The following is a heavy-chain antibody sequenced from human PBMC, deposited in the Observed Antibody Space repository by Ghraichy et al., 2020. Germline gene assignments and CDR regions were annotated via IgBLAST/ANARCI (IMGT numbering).Heavy chain of an antibody. CDR1: GGSISSSSYY. CDR2: IYYSGST. CDR3: ARLRYDSSGYSYYFDS. J-gene: IGHJ4*02. V-gene: IGHV4-39*01. D-gene: IGHD3-22*01. Sequence: ETLSLTCTVSGGSISSSSYYWGWIRQPPGKGLEWIANIYYSGSTYYNPSLKSRVTISVDTSKNQFSLKLSSVTAADTAVYYCARLRYDSSGYSYYFDSWGQGTLVTVSS.